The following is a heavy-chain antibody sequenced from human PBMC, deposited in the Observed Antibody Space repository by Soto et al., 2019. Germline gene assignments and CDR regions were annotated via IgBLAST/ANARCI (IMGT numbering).Heavy chain of an antibody. Sequence: QVQLQESGSGLVEPSGTLSLICAVSGGSIRSSNWWSWVRQPPGKGLEWIGEIYQTGSPNYNPSLKTRVTISVDKSKNQFSLKLTSVTAADTAVYYCARGVTCGGSPFDYWGQGTLVTVSS. CDR1: GGSIRSSNW. CDR2: IYQTGSP. V-gene: IGHV4-4*02. J-gene: IGHJ4*02. D-gene: IGHD2-15*01. CDR3: ARGVTCGGSPFDY.